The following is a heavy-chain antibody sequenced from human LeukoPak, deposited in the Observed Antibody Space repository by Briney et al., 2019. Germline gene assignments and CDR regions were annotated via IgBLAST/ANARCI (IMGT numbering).Heavy chain of an antibody. CDR1: GYSFTSYW. V-gene: IGHV5-51*01. D-gene: IGHD3-22*01. J-gene: IGHJ3*02. CDR3: ARHPLNYYDSSGYYGPALRADDDAFDI. Sequence: GESLKISCKGSGYSFTSYWIGWVRQMPGKGLEWMGIIYPGDSDTRYSPSFQGQVTISADKSISTAYLQWSSLKASDTAMYYCARHPLNYYDSSGYYGPALRADDDAFDIWGQGTMVTVSS. CDR2: IYPGDSDT.